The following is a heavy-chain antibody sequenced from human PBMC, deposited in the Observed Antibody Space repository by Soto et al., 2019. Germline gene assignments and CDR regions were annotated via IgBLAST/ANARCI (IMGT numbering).Heavy chain of an antibody. Sequence: EVQLVESGGGLVQPGGSLTLSCAASGFTFSSFWMHWVRQAPGKGPVWVSRLNSDGNTRTYADSVKGRFTISRDNAKNTLYLQMNSLRAEDTAMYYCARDSGYTYGDVYFDLWGQGTLVTVSS. J-gene: IGHJ4*02. CDR1: GFTFSSFW. V-gene: IGHV3-74*01. CDR2: LNSDGNTR. CDR3: ARDSGYTYGDVYFDL. D-gene: IGHD3-22*01.